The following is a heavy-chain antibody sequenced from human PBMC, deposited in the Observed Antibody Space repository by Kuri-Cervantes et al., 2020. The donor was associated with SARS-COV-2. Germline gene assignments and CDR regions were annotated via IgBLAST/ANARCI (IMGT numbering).Heavy chain of an antibody. CDR1: GGSISGYY. Sequence: ESLKISCTVSGGSISGYYWSWIRQPPGKGLEWIGYIYYSGSTNYNPSLKSRVTISVDTSKNQFSLTLRSVTAADTVVYFCARGFGEIFVPDYYHYMDAWAKGPRSPSP. J-gene: IGHJ6*03. V-gene: IGHV4-59*12. CDR3: ARGFGEIFVPDYYHYMDA. CDR2: IYYSGST. D-gene: IGHD3-10*01.